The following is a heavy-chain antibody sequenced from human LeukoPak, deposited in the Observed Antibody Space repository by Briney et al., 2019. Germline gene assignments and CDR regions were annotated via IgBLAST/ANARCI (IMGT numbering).Heavy chain of an antibody. Sequence: GRSLRLSCAACGFTFSSYGMHWVRQAPGKGLEWVALISDDGRNKYYADSVKGRFTISRDNSKNTLYLQMGSLRAEDMAVYYCARLHVDTAMVSGGMDVWGQGTTVTVSS. CDR3: ARLHVDTAMVSGGMDV. CDR2: ISDDGRNK. J-gene: IGHJ6*02. CDR1: GFTFSSYG. V-gene: IGHV3-30*03. D-gene: IGHD5-18*01.